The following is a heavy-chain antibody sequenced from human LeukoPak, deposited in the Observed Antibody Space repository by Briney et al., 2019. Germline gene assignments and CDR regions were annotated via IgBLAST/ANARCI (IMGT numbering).Heavy chain of an antibody. CDR3: AREVPTTVVYDY. D-gene: IGHD4-23*01. Sequence: GGSLRLSCAASGFTFSSYAMSWVRQAPGKGLEWVANIKQDGSEKYYVDSVKGRFTISRDNAKNSLYLQMNSLRAEDTAVYYCAREVPTTVVYDYWGQGTLVTVSS. CDR2: IKQDGSEK. CDR1: GFTFSSYA. J-gene: IGHJ4*02. V-gene: IGHV3-7*01.